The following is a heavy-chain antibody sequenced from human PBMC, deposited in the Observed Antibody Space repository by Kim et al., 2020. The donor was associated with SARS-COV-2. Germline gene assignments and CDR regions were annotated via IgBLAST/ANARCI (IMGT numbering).Heavy chain of an antibody. V-gene: IGHV1-18*01. Sequence: TNYAQKFQGSVTMHTDTSTSTAYMELRSLRSDDTAVYYCARKYTGHWYFDLWGHGTLVTVSP. D-gene: IGHD2-2*02. CDR2: T. J-gene: IGHJ2*01. CDR3: ARKYTGHWYFDL.